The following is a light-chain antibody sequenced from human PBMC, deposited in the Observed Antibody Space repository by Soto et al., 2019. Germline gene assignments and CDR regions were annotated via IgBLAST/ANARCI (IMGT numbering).Light chain of an antibody. Sequence: EIVMTQSPATLSVSPGERATLSCRASQSVSGNLAWYQQKPGQAPRLLIYGVSTRATGIPARFSGSGSGTEFTLTISSLQSEDFVVYYCQQYNNWPRTFGQGTKVEIK. CDR2: GVS. V-gene: IGKV3-15*01. J-gene: IGKJ1*01. CDR3: QQYNNWPRT. CDR1: QSVSGN.